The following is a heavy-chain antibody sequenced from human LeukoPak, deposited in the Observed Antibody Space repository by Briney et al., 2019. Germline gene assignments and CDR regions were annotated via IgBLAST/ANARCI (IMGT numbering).Heavy chain of an antibody. V-gene: IGHV2-70*11. CDR1: GFSLSTSGMC. D-gene: IGHD3-10*01. CDR2: IDWDDDK. J-gene: IGHJ6*02. CDR3: ARTLLWFGEFYYYGMGV. Sequence: SGPTLVNPTQTLTLTCTFSGFSLSTSGMCVSWIRQPPGKALEWLARIDWDDDKYYSTSLKTRLTISKDTSKNQVVLTMTNMDPVDTATYYCARTLLWFGEFYYYGMGVWGQGTTVTVSS.